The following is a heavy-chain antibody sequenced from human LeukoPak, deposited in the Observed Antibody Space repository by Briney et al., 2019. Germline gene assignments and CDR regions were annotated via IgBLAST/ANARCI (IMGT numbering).Heavy chain of an antibody. J-gene: IGHJ4*01. D-gene: IGHD1-26*01. V-gene: IGHV3-23*01. CDR2: ISGSGGTT. Sequence: GGSLRLSCAASGFTFSSYAMTWVRQAPGKGLEWLSAISGSGGTTYYADSVKGRFTISRDNSKSTLYLQMNSLRAEDTAVYYCARDHPYSGSHFDYWGRGTLVTVSS. CDR3: ARDHPYSGSHFDY. CDR1: GFTFSSYA.